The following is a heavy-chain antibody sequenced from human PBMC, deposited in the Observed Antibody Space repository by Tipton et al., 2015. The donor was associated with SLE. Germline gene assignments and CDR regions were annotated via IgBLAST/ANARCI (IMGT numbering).Heavy chain of an antibody. D-gene: IGHD1-26*01. CDR2: IYTSGST. CDR1: GGSISSYY. V-gene: IGHV4-4*08. J-gene: IGHJ4*02. Sequence: TLSLTCTVSGGSISSYYWSWIRQPPGKGLEWIGYIYTSGSTNYNPSLKSRVTISVDTSKNQFSLKPSSVTAADTAVYYCASSSGDRIYYFDYWGQGTLVTVSS. CDR3: ASSSGDRIYYFDY.